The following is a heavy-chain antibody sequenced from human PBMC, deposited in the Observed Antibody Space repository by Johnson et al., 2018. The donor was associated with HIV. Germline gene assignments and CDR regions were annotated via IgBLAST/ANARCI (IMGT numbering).Heavy chain of an antibody. CDR1: GFTFSNAW. CDR2: IKSKTDGGTT. Sequence: VQLVESGGGLVKPGGSLRLSCAASGFTFSNAWMNWVRQAPGKGLEWVGRIKSKTDGGTTDYAAPVKGRFTISRDDSKNTLYLQMNSLKTEDTAVYYCTRSIAATGRYALDIWGQGTLVTVSS. V-gene: IGHV3-15*01. J-gene: IGHJ3*02. D-gene: IGHD6-13*01. CDR3: TRSIAATGRYALDI.